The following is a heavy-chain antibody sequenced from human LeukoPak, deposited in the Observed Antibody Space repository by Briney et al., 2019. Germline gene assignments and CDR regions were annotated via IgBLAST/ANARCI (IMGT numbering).Heavy chain of an antibody. CDR2: INQDGSEK. D-gene: IGHD3-22*01. J-gene: IGHJ4*02. Sequence: GRSLRLSCAASEFTFSSDWMSWVRQAPGKGLEWVASINQDGSEKYYVDSVKGRFTISRDNAKNSLYLQMNSLRGEDTAVYYCARAMNWGQGTLVTVSS. CDR1: EFTFSSDW. CDR3: ARAMN. V-gene: IGHV3-7*01.